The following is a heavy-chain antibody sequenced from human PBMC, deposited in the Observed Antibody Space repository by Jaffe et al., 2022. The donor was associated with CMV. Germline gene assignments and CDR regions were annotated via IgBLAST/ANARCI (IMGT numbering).Heavy chain of an antibody. J-gene: IGHJ6*02. CDR3: ARVIAEGAPRLGFDYYHYYAMDV. CDR1: GFTFSTFW. Sequence: EVQLVESGGGLVQPGGSLRLSCAASGFTFSTFWMSWVRQAPGKGLEWVANINQDGSEIYYVDSLRGRFTISRDNAKNSLSLQMNSLRAEDTAVYYCARVIAEGAPRLGFDYYHYYAMDVWGQGTTVTVSS. V-gene: IGHV3-7*01. CDR2: INQDGSEI. D-gene: IGHD2-21*01.